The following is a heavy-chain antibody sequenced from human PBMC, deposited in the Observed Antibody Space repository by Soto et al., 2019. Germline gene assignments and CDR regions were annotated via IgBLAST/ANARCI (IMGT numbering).Heavy chain of an antibody. CDR3: AKDTYSSSPYYMDV. CDR2: ISWNSGNI. CDR1: GFTFDDYA. Sequence: EVQLEESGGGLVQPGRSLRLSCAASGFTFDDYAMHWVRQVPGKGLEWVSGISWNSGNIGYADSVKGRFTISRDNAKNSLYLQMNSLRVEDTALYYCAKDTYSSSPYYMDVWGKGTTVTVSS. J-gene: IGHJ6*03. D-gene: IGHD6-6*01. V-gene: IGHV3-9*01.